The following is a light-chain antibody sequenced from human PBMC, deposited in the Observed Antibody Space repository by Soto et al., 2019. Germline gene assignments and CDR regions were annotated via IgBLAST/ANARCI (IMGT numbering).Light chain of an antibody. CDR1: QSVTTY. Sequence: DIQMTQSPSSLSASVGDRVTITCRASQSVTTYLNWYQHKPGKAPQLLIYGASRLLSVVPSRFSASGSATDFALTITSLQPEDFATYYCHQSYSNPPTFGQGTRLEIK. V-gene: IGKV1-39*01. CDR3: HQSYSNPPT. J-gene: IGKJ5*01. CDR2: GAS.